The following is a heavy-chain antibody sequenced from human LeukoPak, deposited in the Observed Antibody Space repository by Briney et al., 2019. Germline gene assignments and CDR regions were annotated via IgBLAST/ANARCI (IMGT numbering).Heavy chain of an antibody. CDR3: ARDLHYAFDI. D-gene: IGHD3-10*01. CDR2: IYSSDTT. Sequence: GGSLRLSCAASGFTFSGYAMNWVRQAPGKGLEWVSHIYSSDTTYAYSVKGRFTISRDNAKNSLYLQMNSLRDEDTAVYYCARDLHYAFDIWGQGTKVTASS. V-gene: IGHV3-48*02. CDR1: GFTFSGYA. J-gene: IGHJ3*02.